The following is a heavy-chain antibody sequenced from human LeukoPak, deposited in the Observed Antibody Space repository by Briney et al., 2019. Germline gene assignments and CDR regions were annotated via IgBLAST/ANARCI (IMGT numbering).Heavy chain of an antibody. J-gene: IGHJ4*02. V-gene: IGHV4-34*01. CDR3: ARVHGYYDILTGYYRYYFDY. CDR1: DGSFSGYY. CDR2: INHSGST. D-gene: IGHD3-9*01. Sequence: SETLSLTCAVYDGSFSGYYWTWIRQPPGKGLEWIGEINHSGSTNYNPSLKSRVTISVDTSKNQFSLKLTSVTAADTAVYYCARVHGYYDILTGYYRYYFDYWGQGTLVTVSS.